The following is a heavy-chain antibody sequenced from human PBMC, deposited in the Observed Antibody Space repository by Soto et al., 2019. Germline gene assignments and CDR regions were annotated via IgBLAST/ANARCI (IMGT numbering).Heavy chain of an antibody. CDR1: GFTFSNYG. CDR3: AKDYDILTGLVDY. J-gene: IGHJ4*02. CDR2: ISFDGNNK. V-gene: IGHV3-30*18. D-gene: IGHD3-9*01. Sequence: GGSLRLSCATSGFTFSNYGMHWVRQAPGKGLEWVAVISFDGNNKYYADSVKGRFTISRDNSKNTLFLQMNSLRTEDTAVYYCAKDYDILTGLVDYWGQGTLVTVSS.